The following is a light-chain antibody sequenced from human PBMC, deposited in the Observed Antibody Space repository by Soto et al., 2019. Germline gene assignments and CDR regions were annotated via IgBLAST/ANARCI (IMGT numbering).Light chain of an antibody. Sequence: EIMMTQSPATLSVSPGERATLSCRASQSVSNKLAWYQQKPGQAPRLLIYYASTRATVIPARFSGSGSETEFTLTISSLQSEDFALYYCQQYNNWPPITFGQGTRLEIK. CDR2: YAS. V-gene: IGKV3-15*01. CDR1: QSVSNK. J-gene: IGKJ5*01. CDR3: QQYNNWPPIT.